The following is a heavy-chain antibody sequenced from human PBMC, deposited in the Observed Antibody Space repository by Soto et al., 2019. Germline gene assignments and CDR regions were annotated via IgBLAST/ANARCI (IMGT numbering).Heavy chain of an antibody. CDR1: GGSISSSSYY. Sequence: SETLSLTCTVSGGSISSSSYYWGWIRQPPGKGLEWIGSIYYSGSTYYNPSLKSRVTISVDTSKNQFSLKLSSVTAADTAVYYCARHTPXXXXXXXXXXXGNYYYYYMDVWGKGTTVTVSS. CDR3: ARHTPXXXXXXXXXXXGNYYYYYMDV. V-gene: IGHV4-39*01. CDR2: IYYSGST. J-gene: IGHJ6*03. D-gene: IGHD1-26*01.